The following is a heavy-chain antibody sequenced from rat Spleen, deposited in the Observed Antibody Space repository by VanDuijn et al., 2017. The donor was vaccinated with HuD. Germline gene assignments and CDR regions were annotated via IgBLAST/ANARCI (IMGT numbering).Heavy chain of an antibody. CDR1: GFTLSRYH. V-gene: IGHV2-32*01. J-gene: IGHJ3*01. CDR2: VWSDGDT. Sequence: VQLKESGPGLVQPSQTLSLICTVSGFTLSRYHVHWVRQPPGKGLEWMGVVWSDGDTSYNAALKSRLSISRDTSKSQVFLKMSSLQTEDTATYYCARAGSAAISLGNWFAYWGQGTLVTVSS. D-gene: IGHD1-2*01. CDR3: ARAGSAAISLGNWFAY.